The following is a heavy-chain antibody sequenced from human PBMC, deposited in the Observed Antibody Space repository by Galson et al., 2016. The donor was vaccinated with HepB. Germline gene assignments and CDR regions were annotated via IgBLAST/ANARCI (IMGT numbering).Heavy chain of an antibody. Sequence: QSGAEVKEPGESLRISCKGSGYSFINYWIAWVRQMPGKGLEWMGIIYPADSDTRYSPSFQGQVTISVDKSISTAYLQFHYLKASDTAIYYCARQPRFCKRNTCTREGDFDSWGQGTLVTVSS. CDR1: GYSFINYW. CDR3: ARQPRFCKRNTCTREGDFDS. J-gene: IGHJ4*02. CDR2: IYPADSDT. D-gene: IGHD3-9*01. V-gene: IGHV5-51*01.